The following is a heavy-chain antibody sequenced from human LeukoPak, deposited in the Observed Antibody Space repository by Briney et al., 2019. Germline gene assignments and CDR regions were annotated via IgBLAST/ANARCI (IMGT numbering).Heavy chain of an antibody. CDR2: IYYSGST. D-gene: IGHD4-17*01. V-gene: IGHV4-59*01. J-gene: IGHJ4*02. Sequence: PSETLSLTCTVSGGSISSYYWSWLRQPPGKGLEWIGYIYYSGSTNYNPSLKSRVTISVDTSKNQCSLKLSSVTAADTAVYYCARGSRTVPFDYWGQGTLVTVSP. CDR1: GGSISSYY. CDR3: ARGSRTVPFDY.